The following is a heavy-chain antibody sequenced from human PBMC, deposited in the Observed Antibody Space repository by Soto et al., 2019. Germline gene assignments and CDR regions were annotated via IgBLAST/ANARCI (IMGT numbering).Heavy chain of an antibody. CDR2: IDPRDSYT. V-gene: IGHV5-10-1*03. Sequence: DVQLAQSGAEVKKPGESLRITCEASGYSFTTYWISWVRQMPGKGLEWMGAIDPRDSYTKYSPSFQGHFTISVDKSISTAYLQWNRLKASDTAIYYFAREKSDLELFNWLDPWGQGTLVTVSS. J-gene: IGHJ5*02. CDR1: GYSFTTYW. CDR3: AREKSDLELFNWLDP. D-gene: IGHD1-7*01.